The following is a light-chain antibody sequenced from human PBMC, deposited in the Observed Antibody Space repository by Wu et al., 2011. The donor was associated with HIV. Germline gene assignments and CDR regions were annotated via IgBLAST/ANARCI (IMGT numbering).Light chain of an antibody. CDR1: QSVRSF. Sequence: EIVLTQSPATLSLSPGERATLSCRASQSVRSFLAWYQQKPGQAPRLLIYDAFIRATGIPARFSGSGSGTDFTLTISSLESEDFALYYCQYRTTFGQGTRLESK. J-gene: IGKJ5*01. CDR2: DAF. V-gene: IGKV3-11*01. CDR3: QYRTT.